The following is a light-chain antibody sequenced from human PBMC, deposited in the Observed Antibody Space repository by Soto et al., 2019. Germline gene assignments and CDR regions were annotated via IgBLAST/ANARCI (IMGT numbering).Light chain of an antibody. Sequence: DIQMTQSPSSLSASVGDRVTITCQASQGISNNLNWYQHKVGKAPKLLIYDASNLETGVPSRFSGSGSGTDFTFTINSLQSEDIGTYDCQQYADLPFTFGPGTKVAIK. CDR1: QGISNN. V-gene: IGKV1-33*01. CDR3: QQYADLPFT. J-gene: IGKJ3*01. CDR2: DAS.